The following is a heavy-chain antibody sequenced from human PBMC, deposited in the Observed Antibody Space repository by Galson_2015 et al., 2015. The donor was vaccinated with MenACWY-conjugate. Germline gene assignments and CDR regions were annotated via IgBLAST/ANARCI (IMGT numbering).Heavy chain of an antibody. D-gene: IGHD1-26*01. J-gene: IGHJ4*02. Sequence: KVSCKASGYTFTTYYMHWVRQAPGQGLEWMGIIRPSGDDGTTYAQKFQGRVTMTRDTSTSTVYMDLSSLRSEDTAVYYCVREYRGGSFDYWGQGTLVTVSS. CDR2: IRPSGDDGT. CDR1: GYTFTTYY. CDR3: VREYRGGSFDY. V-gene: IGHV1-46*01.